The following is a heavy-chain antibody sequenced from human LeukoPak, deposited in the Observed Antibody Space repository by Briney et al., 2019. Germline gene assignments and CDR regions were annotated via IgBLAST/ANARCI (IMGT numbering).Heavy chain of an antibody. J-gene: IGHJ5*02. CDR1: GYTFTIYG. CDR3: ARWAVAGTGWFGP. D-gene: IGHD6-19*01. Sequence: ASVKVSFKASGYTFTIYGISLVRQAPGQGLGLMGWIISYNGNTNSAQKLQGRVTMTTDTSTSKAYMELRSLRSDATAVYYCARWAVAGTGWFGPWGQGNLVTVSS. V-gene: IGHV1-18*01. CDR2: IISYNGNT.